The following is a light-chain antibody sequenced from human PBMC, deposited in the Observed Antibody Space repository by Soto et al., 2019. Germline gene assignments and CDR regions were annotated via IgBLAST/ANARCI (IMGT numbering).Light chain of an antibody. Sequence: VLTQPPSASGTPGQRVTISCSGSSSNIGSNYVYWYQQLPGTAPKLLIYRNNQRPSGVPDRFSGSKSGTSASLAISGLRSEDEADYYCAAWDDSLSAHNYVFGTGTKVTVL. CDR1: SSNIGSNY. V-gene: IGLV1-47*01. J-gene: IGLJ1*01. CDR3: AAWDDSLSAHNYV. CDR2: RNN.